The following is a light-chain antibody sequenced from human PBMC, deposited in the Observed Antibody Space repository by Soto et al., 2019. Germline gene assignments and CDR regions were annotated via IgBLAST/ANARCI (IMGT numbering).Light chain of an antibody. CDR1: QSVSGN. Sequence: IVMTQSPATVSASPGERVTLSCRASQSVSGNVAWYHQKPGQPPRLLVYGASTTATDIPARFFGSGSETDFTLTITRLQSEDFGTYYCQQFNSWPQTFGQGTKVDIK. CDR3: QQFNSWPQT. V-gene: IGKV3-15*01. CDR2: GAS. J-gene: IGKJ1*01.